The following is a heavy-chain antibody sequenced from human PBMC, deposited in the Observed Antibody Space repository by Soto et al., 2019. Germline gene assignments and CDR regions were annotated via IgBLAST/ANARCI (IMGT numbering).Heavy chain of an antibody. D-gene: IGHD5-18*01. V-gene: IGHV4-30-2*01. CDR2: IYHSGST. CDR1: GGSISSGGYS. CDR3: TSSGYSYGIFFDY. J-gene: IGHJ4*02. Sequence: PSETLSLTCAVSGGSISSGGYSWSWIRQPPGKGLEWIGYIYHSGSTYYNPSLKSRVTISVDRSKNQFSLKLSSVTAADTAVYYCTSSGYSYGIFFDYWGQGTLVTVSS.